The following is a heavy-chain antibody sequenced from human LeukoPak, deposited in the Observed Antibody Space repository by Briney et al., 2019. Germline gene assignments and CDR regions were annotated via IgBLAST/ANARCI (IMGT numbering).Heavy chain of an antibody. J-gene: IGHJ6*03. Sequence: GGSLRLSCAASGFTFSSYDMHWVRQATGKSLEWVSAIGTAGDTYYPGSVKGRFTISRENAKNSLYLQMNSLRAGDTAVYYCCGSSSYYYYMDVWGKGTTVTVSS. CDR1: GFTFSSYD. V-gene: IGHV3-13*01. CDR3: CGSSSYYYYMDV. D-gene: IGHD6-6*01. CDR2: IGTAGDT.